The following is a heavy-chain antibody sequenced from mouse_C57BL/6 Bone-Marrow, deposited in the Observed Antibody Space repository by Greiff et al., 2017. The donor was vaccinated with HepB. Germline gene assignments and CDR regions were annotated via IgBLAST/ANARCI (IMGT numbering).Heavy chain of an antibody. D-gene: IGHD2-3*01. CDR1: GYTFTSYW. Sequence: QVQLQQPGAELVKPGASVKLSCKASGYTFTSYWMQWVKQRPGQGLEWIGEIDPSDSYTNYNQKFKGKATLTVDTSSSTAYMQLSSLTSEDSAVYYCARIGGWFLYYFDYWGQGTTLTVSS. J-gene: IGHJ2*01. CDR3: ARIGGWFLYYFDY. CDR2: IDPSDSYT. V-gene: IGHV1-50*01.